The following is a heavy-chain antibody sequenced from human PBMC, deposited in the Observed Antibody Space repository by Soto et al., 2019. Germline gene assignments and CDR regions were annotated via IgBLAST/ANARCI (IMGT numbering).Heavy chain of an antibody. CDR3: TRDASRESSARGWFDP. V-gene: IGHV3-21*02. Sequence: EVQLVESGGGLVKPGGSLRLSCAASGFTFRSFTMNCVRQAPGKGLEWVSTISSNSAYIYYTDALRGRFTISRDNAKNSLHLQMNSLRAEDTAVYYCTRDASRESSARGWFDPWGPGTLVTVSS. D-gene: IGHD6-25*01. CDR2: ISSNSAYI. CDR1: GFTFRSFT. J-gene: IGHJ5*02.